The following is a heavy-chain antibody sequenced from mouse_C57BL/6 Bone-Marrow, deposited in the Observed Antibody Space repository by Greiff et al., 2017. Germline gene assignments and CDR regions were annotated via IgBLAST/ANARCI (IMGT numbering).Heavy chain of an antibody. CDR2: INPYNGGT. J-gene: IGHJ2*01. Sequence: EVKLQESGPVLVKPGASVKMSCKASGYTFTDYYMNWVKQSHGKSLEWIGVINPYNGGTSYNQKFKGKATLTVDKSSSTAYMELNSLTSEDSAVYYCAPTALFDYWGQGTTLTVSS. V-gene: IGHV1-19*01. D-gene: IGHD1-2*01. CDR3: APTALFDY. CDR1: GYTFTDYY.